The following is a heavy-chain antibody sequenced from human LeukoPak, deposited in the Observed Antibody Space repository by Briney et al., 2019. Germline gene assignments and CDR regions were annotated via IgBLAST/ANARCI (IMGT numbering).Heavy chain of an antibody. D-gene: IGHD3-10*01. CDR3: ARVRQVRAYYYYYMDV. V-gene: IGHV3-30*02. Sequence: RSGGSLRLSCAASGFTFSSYGMHWVRQAPGKGLGWVAFIRYDGSNKYYADSVKGRFTISRDNSKNTLYLQMNSLRADDTAVYYCARVRQVRAYYYYYMDVWGKGTTVTVSS. CDR2: IRYDGSNK. J-gene: IGHJ6*03. CDR1: GFTFSSYG.